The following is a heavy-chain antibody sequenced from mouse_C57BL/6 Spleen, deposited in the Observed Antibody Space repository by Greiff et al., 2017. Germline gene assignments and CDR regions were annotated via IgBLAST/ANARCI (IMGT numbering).Heavy chain of an antibody. CDR1: GYTFTDYY. D-gene: IGHD2-3*01. CDR3: ARDDDGYPFDY. Sequence: EVQLQQSGPELVKPGASVKISCKASGYTFTDYYMNWVKQSHGKSLEWIGDINPNNGGTSYNQKFKGKATLTVDKSSSTAYMELRSLTSEASAVYYCARDDDGYPFDYWGQGTTLTVSS. J-gene: IGHJ2*01. V-gene: IGHV1-26*01. CDR2: INPNNGGT.